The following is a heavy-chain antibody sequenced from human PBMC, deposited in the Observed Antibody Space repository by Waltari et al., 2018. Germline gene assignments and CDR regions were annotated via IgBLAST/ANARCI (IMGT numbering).Heavy chain of an antibody. Sequence: EVQLLESGGGLVQPGGSLRLSCAASDFTFSRYSMSWVRQAPGKGLEWVSLISGSGGTTKYADSVQGRVTISRDNAKNTLYLQMNSLRVEDTAVYYCARLPSSLAVRQLYLEYWGQGTLVTVAS. CDR2: ISGSGGTT. J-gene: IGHJ1*01. V-gene: IGHV3-23*01. CDR3: ARLPSSLAVRQLYLEY. CDR1: DFTFSRYS. D-gene: IGHD6-6*01.